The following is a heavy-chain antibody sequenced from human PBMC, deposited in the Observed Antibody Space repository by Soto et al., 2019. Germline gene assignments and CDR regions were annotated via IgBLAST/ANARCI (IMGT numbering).Heavy chain of an antibody. CDR1: GGTFRTHG. CDR2: IIPMFGSA. J-gene: IGHJ4*02. D-gene: IGHD6-19*01. CDR3: AGYSSGWYNFYD. V-gene: IGHV1-69*01. Sequence: QVQLVQSWADVRKPGSSVKVSCKASGGTFRTHGISWVRQAPGQGLEWMGGIIPMFGSANYAQKFQGRVTITADESTSTAYMELRSLRYADTAVYYCAGYSSGWYNFYDWGQGTLVTVSS.